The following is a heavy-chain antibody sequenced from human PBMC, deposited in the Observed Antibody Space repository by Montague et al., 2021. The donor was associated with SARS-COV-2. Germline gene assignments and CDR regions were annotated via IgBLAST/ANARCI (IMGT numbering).Heavy chain of an antibody. CDR2: IYWDDDK. CDR1: GFSLSISGVG. D-gene: IGHD3-22*01. CDR3: AHSRHYYYDSSGYRVYYFDY. J-gene: IGHJ4*02. Sequence: PALVKPTQTLTLTCTFSGFSLSISGVGVGWIRQPPGKALEWLALIYWDDDKRYSPSLKSRLTITKDTSKNQVVLTMTNMDPVDTATYYCAHSRHYYYDSSGYRVYYFDYWGQGTLVTVSS. V-gene: IGHV2-5*02.